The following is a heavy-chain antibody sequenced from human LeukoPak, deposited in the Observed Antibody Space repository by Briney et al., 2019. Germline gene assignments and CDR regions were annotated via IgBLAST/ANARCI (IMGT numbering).Heavy chain of an antibody. CDR1: GFTFDDYA. CDR3: AKEDYDFWSGSRSYYYYYMDV. Sequence: PGGSRRLSCAASGFTFDDYAMHWVRQAPGKGREWVSLISGDGGSTYYADSVKGRFTISRDNSKNSLYLKMNSLRTEDTALFYCAKEDYDFWSGSRSYYYYYMDVWGKGTTVTVSS. D-gene: IGHD3-3*01. V-gene: IGHV3-43*02. J-gene: IGHJ6*03. CDR2: ISGDGGST.